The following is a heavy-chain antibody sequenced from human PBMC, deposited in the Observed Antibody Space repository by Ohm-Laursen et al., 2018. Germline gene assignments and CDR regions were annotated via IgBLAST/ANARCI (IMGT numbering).Heavy chain of an antibody. Sequence: SLRLSCSASGFPFSGYSMNWVRQAPGKGLEWISYISHASSHIYYADSVKGRFTISRDNSKNTLYLQMNSLRAEDKAVYYCAKEKYSSSPAAFDYWGQGTLVTVSS. CDR3: AKEKYSSSPAAFDY. D-gene: IGHD6-6*01. CDR2: ISHASSHI. J-gene: IGHJ4*02. V-gene: IGHV3-21*05. CDR1: GFPFSGYS.